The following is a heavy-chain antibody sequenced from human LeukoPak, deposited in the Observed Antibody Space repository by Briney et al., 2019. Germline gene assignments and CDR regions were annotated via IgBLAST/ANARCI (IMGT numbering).Heavy chain of an antibody. J-gene: IGHJ4*02. CDR1: GFTFSNYW. CDR2: INQDGNLI. D-gene: IGHD1-14*01. Sequence: GGSLRLSCTASGFTFSNYWMTWVRQAPGKGLEWVANINQDGNLIRYMDSVKGRFTISRDNAKNSLYLQMNSLRAEDTALYYCAKPGEPSNYFFDYWGQGALVTVSS. CDR3: AKPGEPSNYFFDY. V-gene: IGHV3-7*03.